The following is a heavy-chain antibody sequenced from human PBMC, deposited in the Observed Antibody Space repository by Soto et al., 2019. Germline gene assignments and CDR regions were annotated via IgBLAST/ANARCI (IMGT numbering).Heavy chain of an antibody. D-gene: IGHD2-2*01. Sequence: ASVKVSCKASGYPFPSSDINWVRQATGQGLEWMGWMNPNSGNTGYAQKFQGRVTMTRNTSINTAYMELSSLRSEDTAVYYCAKQGPGNCSGTSCPYYFDSWGEGTLVTVSS. CDR2: MNPNSGNT. CDR1: GYPFPSSD. J-gene: IGHJ4*02. V-gene: IGHV1-8*01. CDR3: AKQGPGNCSGTSCPYYFDS.